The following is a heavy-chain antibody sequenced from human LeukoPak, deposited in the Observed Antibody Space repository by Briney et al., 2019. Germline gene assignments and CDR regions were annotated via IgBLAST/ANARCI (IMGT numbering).Heavy chain of an antibody. J-gene: IGHJ1*01. CDR2: IYPGDSDS. V-gene: IGHV5-51*01. CDR1: GYSFTSYW. D-gene: IGHD6-13*01. CDR3: ARPVGMSSEYFQH. Sequence: GESLKISCKGSGYSFTSYWIGWVRQMPGKGLEWMGIIYPGDSDSRYSPSFQGQVTISADKSISTAYLQWSSLKASDTAMYYCARPVGMSSEYFQHWGQGTLVTVSS.